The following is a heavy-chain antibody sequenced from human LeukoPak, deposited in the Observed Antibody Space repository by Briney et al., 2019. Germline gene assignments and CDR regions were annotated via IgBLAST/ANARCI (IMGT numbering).Heavy chain of an antibody. J-gene: IGHJ4*02. V-gene: IGHV3-23*01. CDR2: ISSSGGST. CDR1: GFTFSSYA. CDR3: AKGYCSSTSCKESFFDY. Sequence: PGGSLRLSCAASGFTFSSYAMNWVRQAPGKGLEWVSTISSSGGSTYYFVKGRFTISRDNSKNTLCLQMNSLRAEDTAVYYCAKGYCSSTSCKESFFDYWGQGTLVTVSS. D-gene: IGHD2-2*01.